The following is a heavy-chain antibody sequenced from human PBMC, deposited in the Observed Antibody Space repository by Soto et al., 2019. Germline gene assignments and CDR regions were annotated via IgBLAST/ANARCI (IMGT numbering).Heavy chain of an antibody. Sequence: EVQLVESGGGLVHPGGSLRLSCATSGFTFSHYSMNWVRQAPGKGLEWVSYISTSSSTIYYTDSVKGRVTISRDYAKNSMYQQMDRMRAEDTAVYYCARETRDGGGDCSAFDYCVQGSLVTVSA. CDR2: ISTSSSTI. CDR3: ARETRDGGGDCSAFDY. V-gene: IGHV3-48*01. D-gene: IGHD2-21*01. J-gene: IGHJ4*02. CDR1: GFTFSHYS.